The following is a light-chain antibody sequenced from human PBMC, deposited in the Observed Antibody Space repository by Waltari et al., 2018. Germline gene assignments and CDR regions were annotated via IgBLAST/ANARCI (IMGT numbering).Light chain of an antibody. Sequence: EIVMTQSPATLSVSPGERATLSCRASQSVDSNLAWYQQKPGQAPRPLIYDTSTRATGIPASFSGSGSGTEFTLTISSLQSEDFAVYYCQQYNVWPQTFGQGTKVEI. CDR2: DTS. J-gene: IGKJ1*01. V-gene: IGKV3-15*01. CDR1: QSVDSN. CDR3: QQYNVWPQT.